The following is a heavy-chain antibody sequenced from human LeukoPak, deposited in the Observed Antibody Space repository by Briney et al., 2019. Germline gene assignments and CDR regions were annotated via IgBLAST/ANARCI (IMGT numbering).Heavy chain of an antibody. CDR2: IDPRDSYT. D-gene: IGHD5-12*01. V-gene: IGHV5-10-1*01. Sequence: GESLKISFKGSGXSFTSYWISWVRQMPGKGLEWMGRIDPRDSYTNYSPSFQGHVTISADKSIRTAYLQWGSLKASDTAMYYCARQVGSYDFDYWGQGTLVAVSS. CDR3: ARQVGSYDFDY. J-gene: IGHJ4*02. CDR1: GXSFTSYW.